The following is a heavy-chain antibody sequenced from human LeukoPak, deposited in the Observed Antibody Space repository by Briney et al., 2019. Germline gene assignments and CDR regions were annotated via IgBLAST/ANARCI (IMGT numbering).Heavy chain of an antibody. CDR3: ASEIYGSGTYAYGMDV. J-gene: IGHJ6*02. CDR1: GGTFSSYA. V-gene: IGHV1-69*13. Sequence: ASVKVSRKASGGTFSSYAISWVRQAPGQGLEWMGGIIPIFGTANYAQKFQGRVTITADESTSTAYMELSSLRSEDTAVYYCASEIYGSGTYAYGMDVWGQGTTVTVSS. D-gene: IGHD3-10*01. CDR2: IIPIFGTA.